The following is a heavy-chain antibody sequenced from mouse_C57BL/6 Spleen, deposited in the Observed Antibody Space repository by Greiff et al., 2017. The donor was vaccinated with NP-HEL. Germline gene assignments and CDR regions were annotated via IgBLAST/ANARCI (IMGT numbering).Heavy chain of an antibody. Sequence: VQLQQSGAELVKPGASVKLSCTASGFNIKDYYMHWVKQRPEQGLEWIGRIDPEDGETKYAPKFQGKATITADTSSNTAYRQLSSLTSEDTAVYYCARYGRPDYDVRGSFDYWGQGTTLTVSS. CDR3: ARYGRPDYDVRGSFDY. D-gene: IGHD2-4*01. CDR1: GFNIKDYY. CDR2: IDPEDGET. J-gene: IGHJ2*01. V-gene: IGHV14-2*01.